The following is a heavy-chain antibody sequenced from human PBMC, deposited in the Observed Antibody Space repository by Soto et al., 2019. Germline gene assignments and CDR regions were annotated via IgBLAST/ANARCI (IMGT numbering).Heavy chain of an antibody. CDR1: SDSISSYY. J-gene: IGHJ4*02. CDR3: ARGTSWQLPFDY. Sequence: PSETLSLTCTVSSDSISSYYWSWIRQPPGKRLEWIGYISYSGSTDYNPSLKSRVTISGDTSKNQFSLKVSSVTAAGTADYYCARGTSWQLPFDYWGQGTLVTVSS. CDR2: ISYSGST. V-gene: IGHV4-59*01. D-gene: IGHD6-13*01.